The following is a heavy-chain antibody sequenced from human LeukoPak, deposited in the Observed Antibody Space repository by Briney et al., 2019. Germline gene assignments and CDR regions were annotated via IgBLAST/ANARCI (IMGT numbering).Heavy chain of an antibody. V-gene: IGHV3-7*01. CDR2: IKEDGSIK. CDR3: ARIGYSSSSIDY. J-gene: IGHJ4*02. D-gene: IGHD6-13*01. CDR1: GFTFSWYW. Sequence: GGSLRLSCAASGFTFSWYWMGWVRQAPGKGLEWVANIKEDGSIKYYVDSVKGRLTISRDNAKSSVYLQVNSLRAEDTALYYCARIGYSSSSIDYWGQGTLVTVSS.